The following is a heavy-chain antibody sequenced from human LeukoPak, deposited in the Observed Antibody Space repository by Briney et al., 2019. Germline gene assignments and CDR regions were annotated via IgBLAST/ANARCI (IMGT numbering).Heavy chain of an antibody. CDR3: AKGTRGYSYGPDYPAKFDY. CDR2: ISGSGGST. V-gene: IGHV3-23*01. CDR1: GFTFSSYA. Sequence: PGGSLRLSCAASGFTFSSYAMSWVRQAPGKGLEWVSAISGSGGSTYYADSVKGRSTISRDNSKNTLYLQMNSLRAEDTAVYYCAKGTRGYSYGPDYPAKFDYWGQGTLVTVSS. D-gene: IGHD5-18*01. J-gene: IGHJ4*02.